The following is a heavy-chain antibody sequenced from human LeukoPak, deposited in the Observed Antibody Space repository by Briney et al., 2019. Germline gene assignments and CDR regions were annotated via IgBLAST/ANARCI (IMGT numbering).Heavy chain of an antibody. J-gene: IGHJ4*02. CDR1: GFTFSSHL. CDR3: VRKFATGD. Sequence: GGSLRLSCAASGFTFSSHLMHWVRQAQGSGLVWVSSVKSDGTATNYADSVKGRFTISRDNAKNTLYLQMNSLRVEDTAVYYCVRKFATGDWGQGTLVTASS. D-gene: IGHD1-14*01. V-gene: IGHV3-74*01. CDR2: VKSDGTAT.